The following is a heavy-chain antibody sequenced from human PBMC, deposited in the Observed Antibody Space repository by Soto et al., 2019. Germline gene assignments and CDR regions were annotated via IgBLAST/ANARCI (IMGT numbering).Heavy chain of an antibody. Sequence: SETLALTCAVYDGSFGGYYWTWIRQPPGKGLEWIGEIHHSGSTNYNPSLKSRVTMSVDTSKNQFSLKLSSVTAAETAVYYCARAGYCSGGTCSVLAYDVWGQGTMVTVSS. D-gene: IGHD2-15*01. CDR2: IHHSGST. CDR1: DGSFGGYY. CDR3: ARAGYCSGGTCSVLAYDV. J-gene: IGHJ3*01. V-gene: IGHV4-34*01.